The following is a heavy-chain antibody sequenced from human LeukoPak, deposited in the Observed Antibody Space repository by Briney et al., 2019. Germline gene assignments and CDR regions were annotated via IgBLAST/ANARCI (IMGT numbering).Heavy chain of an antibody. CDR3: ATSQLVGWFRAFDI. J-gene: IGHJ3*02. Sequence: ASVKVSXKASGYTFTSYYMHWVRQAPGQGLEWMRIINPSGGSTSYAQKFQGRVTMTRDTSTSTVYMELSSLRSEDTAVYYCATSQLVGWFRAFDIWGQGTMVTVSS. CDR1: GYTFTSYY. V-gene: IGHV1-46*01. D-gene: IGHD3-3*01. CDR2: INPSGGST.